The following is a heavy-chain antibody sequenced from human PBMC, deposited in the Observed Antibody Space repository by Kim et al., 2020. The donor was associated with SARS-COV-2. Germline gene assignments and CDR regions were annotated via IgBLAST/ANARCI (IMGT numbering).Heavy chain of an antibody. CDR2: IKQDGSEK. Sequence: GGSLRLSCAASGFTFSSYWMSWVRQAPGKGLEWVANIKQDGSEKYYVDSVKGRFTISRDNAKNSLYLQMNSLRAEDTAVYYCARESYSSSWYNAFDIWGQRTMVTVSS. J-gene: IGHJ3*02. CDR1: GFTFSSYW. CDR3: ARESYSSSWYNAFDI. D-gene: IGHD6-13*01. V-gene: IGHV3-7*03.